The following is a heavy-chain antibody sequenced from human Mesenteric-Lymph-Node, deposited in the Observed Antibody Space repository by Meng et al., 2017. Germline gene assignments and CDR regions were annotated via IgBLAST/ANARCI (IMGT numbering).Heavy chain of an antibody. V-gene: IGHV1-3*01. D-gene: IGHD3-9*01. CDR2: INVGNDKR. CDR3: ARDRPYFDSNWFDP. Sequence: QVQLVQSGAELKKPGASVKASCKASGYTFTSYGIHWVRQAPGQGLEWMGWINVGNDKRKYSQKFQGRVTITRDTSASTAYMEVSSLRSEDTAVYYCARDRPYFDSNWFDPWGQGTLVTVSS. J-gene: IGHJ5*02. CDR1: GYTFTSYG.